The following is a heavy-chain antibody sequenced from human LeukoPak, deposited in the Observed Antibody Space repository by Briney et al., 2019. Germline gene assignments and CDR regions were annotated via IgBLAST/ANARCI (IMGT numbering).Heavy chain of an antibody. V-gene: IGHV4-30-4*01. Sequence: SSETLSLTCTVSGGSISSGDYYWSWIRQPSGKGLEWIGYIYYSGSTYYNPSLKSRVTISVDTSKNQFSLKLSSVTAADTAVYYCARAGRGGYVEFDYWGQGTLVTVSS. D-gene: IGHD5-12*01. CDR3: ARAGRGGYVEFDY. CDR2: IYYSGST. J-gene: IGHJ4*02. CDR1: GGSISSGDYY.